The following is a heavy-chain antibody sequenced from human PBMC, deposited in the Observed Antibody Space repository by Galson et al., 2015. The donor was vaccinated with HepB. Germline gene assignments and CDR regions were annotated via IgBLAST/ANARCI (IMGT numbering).Heavy chain of an antibody. CDR3: VNLCGGDCYYSPEQ. V-gene: IGHV3-74*01. CDR2: IGSDGSNI. Sequence: SLRLSCAASDFTFNRYWMHWVRQAPGKGLVWVSGIGSDGSNITYADSVEGRFTISRDNAKNTLYLQMNSLRAEDTAVYYCVNLCGGDCYYSPEQWGQGILFTVSA. CDR1: DFTFNRYW. J-gene: IGHJ4*02. D-gene: IGHD2-21*02.